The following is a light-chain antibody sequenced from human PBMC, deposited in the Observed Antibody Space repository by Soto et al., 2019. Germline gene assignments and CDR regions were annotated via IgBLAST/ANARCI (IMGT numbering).Light chain of an antibody. Sequence: IQMTQSPATLSVSPGERVTISCRASQTIYSNVAWYQQRPGQAPRLLIYRASARATGIPARFSGSGSGTEFTLTIGSLQSEDSAVYYCQQYQNLWTFGQGTKVDNK. CDR2: RAS. V-gene: IGKV3-15*01. CDR1: QTIYSN. J-gene: IGKJ1*01. CDR3: QQYQNLWT.